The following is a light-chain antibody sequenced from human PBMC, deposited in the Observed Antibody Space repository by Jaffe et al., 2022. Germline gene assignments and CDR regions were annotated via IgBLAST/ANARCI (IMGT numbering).Light chain of an antibody. J-gene: IGLJ3*02. CDR3: YSTDSSGDLRV. V-gene: IGLV3-10*01. CDR1: ALPKRY. CDR2: EDT. Sequence: SYELTQPPSVSVSPGQTARITCSGDALPKRYPYWYQQKSGQAPVLVIYEDTKRPSGIPERFSGSTSGTVATLTISGAQVEDEADYYCYSTDSSGDLRVFGGGTKLTVL.